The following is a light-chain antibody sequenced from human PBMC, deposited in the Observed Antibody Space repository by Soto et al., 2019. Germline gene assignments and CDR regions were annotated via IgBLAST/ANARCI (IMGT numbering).Light chain of an antibody. Sequence: QSALTQPPSVSAAPGQKVTISCSASSSNIGNNYVSWYQQLPGTAPKLLIYDNNKRPSGIPDRFSGSKSGTSATLGITGLQTGDEADYYCGAWDSSLSAGVFGGGTKLTVL. CDR3: GAWDSSLSAGV. CDR2: DNN. J-gene: IGLJ2*01. CDR1: SSNIGNNY. V-gene: IGLV1-51*01.